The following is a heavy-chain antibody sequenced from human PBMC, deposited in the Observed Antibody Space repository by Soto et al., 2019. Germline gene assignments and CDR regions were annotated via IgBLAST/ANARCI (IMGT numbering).Heavy chain of an antibody. V-gene: IGHV3-7*01. D-gene: IGHD1-26*01. CDR1: GFTFSPDW. CDR3: ARHIVGATTPNAFEI. J-gene: IGHJ3*02. CDR2: IKEDGSEE. Sequence: AGGSLRLSCAASGFTFSPDWMSWVRQAPGKGLEWVANIKEDGSEEHYVDAVKGRFAISRDNAKKSLYLQTNSLRAEDTALYYCARHIVGATTPNAFEIRGQGTMVTVSS.